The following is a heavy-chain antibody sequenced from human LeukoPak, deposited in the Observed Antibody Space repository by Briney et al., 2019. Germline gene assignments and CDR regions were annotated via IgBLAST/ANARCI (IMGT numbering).Heavy chain of an antibody. CDR1: GYTFTSYD. CDR3: ARVSGSGYSSGWYIWDGYYYYYYGMDV. D-gene: IGHD6-19*01. Sequence: ASVKVSCKASGYTFTSYDINWVRQATGQGLEWMGWMNPNSGNTGYAQKFQGRVTMTRNTSISTAYMELSSLRSEDTAVYYCARVSGSGYSSGWYIWDGYYYYYYGMDVWDQGTTVTVSS. J-gene: IGHJ6*02. CDR2: MNPNSGNT. V-gene: IGHV1-8*01.